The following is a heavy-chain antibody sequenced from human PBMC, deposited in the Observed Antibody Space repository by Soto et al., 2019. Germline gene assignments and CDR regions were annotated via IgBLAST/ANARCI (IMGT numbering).Heavy chain of an antibody. CDR1: GYTFTSYG. D-gene: IGHD2-21*02. V-gene: IGHV1-69*13. CDR3: ARSIVVVTALDY. CDR2: IIPIFGTA. J-gene: IGHJ4*02. Sequence: SVKVSCKASGYTFTSYGISWVRQAPGQGLEWMGGIIPIFGTANYAQKFQGRVTITADESTSTAYMELSSLRSEDTAVYYCARSIVVVTALDYWGQGTLVTVSS.